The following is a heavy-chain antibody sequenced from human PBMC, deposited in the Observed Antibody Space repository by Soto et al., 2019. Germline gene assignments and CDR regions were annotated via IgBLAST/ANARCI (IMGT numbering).Heavy chain of an antibody. Sequence: QVQLQDAGPGLVKPSETLSLTCTVSGGSIGLYYWSWIRQTPVKGLEWIGNIYYSGNTNYNPSLQTRVTMAIDTSKRQFSLTLNSVTAADTAVYYCARSEYSSGFVGYWGQGTLVTVSS. J-gene: IGHJ4*02. CDR2: IYYSGNT. CDR3: ARSEYSSGFVGY. V-gene: IGHV4-59*01. CDR1: GGSIGLYY. D-gene: IGHD6-19*01.